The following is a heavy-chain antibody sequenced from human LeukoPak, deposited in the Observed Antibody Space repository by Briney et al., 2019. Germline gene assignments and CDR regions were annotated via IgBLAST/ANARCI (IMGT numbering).Heavy chain of an antibody. CDR3: GRETDFGVVTN. CDR1: GDSVSSNGAS. J-gene: IGHJ4*02. CDR2: TYYRSQQWHS. D-gene: IGHD3-3*01. Sequence: SQTLSLTCAISGDSVSSNGASWNWIRQSPSRGLEWLGWTYYRSQQWHSDYAPSVKGRITLNPDTSKNQFSLHLNSMTPEDTAVYYCGRETDFGVVTNWGEGTLVTVSS. V-gene: IGHV6-1*01.